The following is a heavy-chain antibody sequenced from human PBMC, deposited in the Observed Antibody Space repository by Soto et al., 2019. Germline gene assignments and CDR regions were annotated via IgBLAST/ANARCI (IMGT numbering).Heavy chain of an antibody. J-gene: IGHJ5*02. CDR3: ARVKVVYWFDP. Sequence: GAPVKVSSKASGYNFSRYGIRWGRQAAGQGLGGMGWISAYNGNTNYAQKLQGRVTMTTDTSTSTAYMELRSLRSDDTAVYYCARVKVVYWFDPWGQGTLVTVSS. CDR2: ISAYNGNT. CDR1: GYNFSRYG. V-gene: IGHV1-18*01.